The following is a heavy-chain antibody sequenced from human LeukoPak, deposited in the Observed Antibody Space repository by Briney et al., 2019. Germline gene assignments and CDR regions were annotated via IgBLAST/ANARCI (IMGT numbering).Heavy chain of an antibody. D-gene: IGHD3-22*01. CDR3: ARESKTYDGSGYYHDS. V-gene: IGHV4-4*07. CDR1: GGSIYNYY. J-gene: IGHJ4*02. Sequence: SETLSLTCTVSGGSIYNYYWSWIRQPAGKGLEWIGRIYTSESTDYSPSLKSRVTMSLDTSKSQFSLNLYSVTAADTAVYFCARESKTYDGSGYYHDSWGQGTLVTVSS. CDR2: IYTSEST.